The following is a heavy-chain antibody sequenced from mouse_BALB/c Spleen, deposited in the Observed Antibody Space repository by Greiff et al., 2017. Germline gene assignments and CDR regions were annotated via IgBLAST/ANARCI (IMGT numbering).Heavy chain of an antibody. Sequence: EVQLVESGGGLVKPGGSLKLSCAASGFTFSSYAMSWVRQTPEKRLEWVASISSGGSTYYPDSVKGRFTISRDNARNILYLQMSNLRSEDTAMYYCARRRSHYGNCEDAMDYWGQGTSVTVSS. D-gene: IGHD2-1*01. CDR3: ARRRSHYGNCEDAMDY. V-gene: IGHV5-6-5*01. CDR1: GFTFSSYA. CDR2: ISSGGST. J-gene: IGHJ4*01.